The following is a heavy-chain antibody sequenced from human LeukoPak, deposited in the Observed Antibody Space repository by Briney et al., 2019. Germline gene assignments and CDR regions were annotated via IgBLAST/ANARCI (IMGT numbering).Heavy chain of an antibody. D-gene: IGHD3-16*01. CDR2: INMYTANP. Sequence: GASVKVSCKASGYTFSTYPMNWVRQAPGQGLEWMGWINMYTANPAYAQGFTERFVFSLDTSVTTAYLQISNLKTEDTAVYYCARHDNDDDFDYWGQGTLVTVSS. J-gene: IGHJ4*02. CDR1: GYTFSTYP. V-gene: IGHV7-4-1*02. CDR3: ARHDNDDDFDY.